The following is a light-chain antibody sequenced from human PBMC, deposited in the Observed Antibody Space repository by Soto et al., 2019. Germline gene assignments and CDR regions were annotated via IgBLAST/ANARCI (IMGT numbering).Light chain of an antibody. J-gene: IGKJ2*01. Sequence: EIVLTQSPATLSLSPGERATLSCRASQRVSSYLAWYQQKPGQAPRLLIYDAFNRSTGIPARFSGSGSGTDFTLTISRLEPEDFAVYYCQQRSNWSYTFGPGNKLAIK. CDR2: DAF. V-gene: IGKV3-11*01. CDR1: QRVSSY. CDR3: QQRSNWSYT.